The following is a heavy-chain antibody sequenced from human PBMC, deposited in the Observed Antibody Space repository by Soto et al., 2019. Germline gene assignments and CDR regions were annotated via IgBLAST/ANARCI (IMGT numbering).Heavy chain of an antibody. CDR3: AKGGPDGFCSGGRCYFDY. CDR2: ISWNSNII. D-gene: IGHD2-15*01. V-gene: IGHV3-9*01. Sequence: EVQLVESGGGLVQPGRSLRLSCAASGFTFDDYAMHWVRRVPGKGLEWVSRISWNSNIIGYADSVKGRFTISRDNAKNSLYLQMTSLRPEETALYYCAKGGPDGFCSGGRCYFDYWGQGTLVTVSS. J-gene: IGHJ4*02. CDR1: GFTFDDYA.